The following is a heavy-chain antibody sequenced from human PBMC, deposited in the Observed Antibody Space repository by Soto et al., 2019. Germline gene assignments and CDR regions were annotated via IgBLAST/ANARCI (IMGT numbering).Heavy chain of an antibody. D-gene: IGHD3-10*01. CDR1: GGSISSSSYY. CDR3: ARDPPGENGEDY. CDR2: IYYSGST. J-gene: IGHJ4*02. V-gene: IGHV4-39*07. Sequence: SETLSLTCTVSGGSISSSSYYWGWIRQPPGKGLEWIGSIYYSGSTYYNPSLKRRVTISVDTSKNQFSLKLSSVTAADTAVYYCARDPPGENGEDYWGQGTLVTVSS.